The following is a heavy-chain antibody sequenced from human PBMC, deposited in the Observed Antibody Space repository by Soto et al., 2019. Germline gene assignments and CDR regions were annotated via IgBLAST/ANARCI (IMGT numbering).Heavy chain of an antibody. CDR3: ASLYYYDSSGYFGGHYHYGMDV. J-gene: IGHJ6*02. D-gene: IGHD3-22*01. CDR2: ISSSSGYI. V-gene: IGHV3-21*01. CDR1: GFTFSSYS. Sequence: EVQLVESGGGLVKPGGSLRLSCAASGFTFSSYSMNWVRQAPGKGLEWVSSISSSSGYIYYADSVRGRFTISRDNAQNSLFLHMNSLRAEDTAVYYCASLYYYDSSGYFGGHYHYGMDVWGQGTTVTVSS.